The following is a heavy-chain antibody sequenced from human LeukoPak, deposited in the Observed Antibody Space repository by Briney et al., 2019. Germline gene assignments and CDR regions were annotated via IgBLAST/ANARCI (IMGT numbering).Heavy chain of an antibody. CDR1: GFTFSSYW. V-gene: IGHV3-7*01. J-gene: IGHJ4*02. CDR2: IKQDGSEK. Sequence: GGSLRLSCAASGFTFSSYWMSWVRQAPGKGLEWVANIKQDGSEKYYADSVKGRFTISRDNAKNSLYLQMNSLRAEDTAVYYCAREDGYNTFDYWGQGTLVTVSS. CDR3: AREDGYNTFDY. D-gene: IGHD5-24*01.